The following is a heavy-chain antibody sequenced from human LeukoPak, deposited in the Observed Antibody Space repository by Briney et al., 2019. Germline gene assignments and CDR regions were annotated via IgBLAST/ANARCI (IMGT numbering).Heavy chain of an antibody. CDR1: GYTLTELS. V-gene: IGHV1-24*01. CDR3: ASLSVAAASADYYYYMDF. J-gene: IGHJ6*03. Sequence: ASVKVSCKVSGYTLTELSMHRVRQAPGKGLEWMGGFYPEDGETIHAQKFQGRVTMTEDTSTDTAYMELSSLRTEDTAVYDCASLSVAAASADYYYYMDFWGKGTTVTVSS. D-gene: IGHD2-15*01. CDR2: FYPEDGET.